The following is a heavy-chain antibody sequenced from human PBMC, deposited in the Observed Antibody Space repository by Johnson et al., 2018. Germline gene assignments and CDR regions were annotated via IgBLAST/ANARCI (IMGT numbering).Heavy chain of an antibody. CDR1: GYTFRNHA. CDR2: IWFDASHE. CDR3: ARDGQQLAPYTMDV. Sequence: QVQLVQSGGGVVQPGGSLRLSCEASGYTFRNHAMHWVRQAPGKGLEWVAQIWFDASHEYYADSVNGRFSISRDNSKNTVFLQMNSLRGVDTAVYYCARDGQQLAPYTMDVWGQGTTVTVSS. D-gene: IGHD6-13*01. V-gene: IGHV3-33*01. J-gene: IGHJ6*02.